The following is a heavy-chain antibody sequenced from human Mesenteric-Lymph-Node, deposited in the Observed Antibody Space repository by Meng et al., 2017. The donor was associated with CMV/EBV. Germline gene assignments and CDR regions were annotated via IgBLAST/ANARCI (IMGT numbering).Heavy chain of an antibody. D-gene: IGHD1-1*01. Sequence: GGSLRLSCAASGFTFSTYWMGWVRQAPGKGLEWVANINEGGDGMIYVDSVRGRFTISRDNAKNSLYLQMNSLRAEDTAVYYCARDAMCTGLTGCYFDYWGQGTLVTVSS. J-gene: IGHJ4*02. CDR1: GFTFSTYW. CDR3: ARDAMCTGLTGCYFDY. CDR2: INEGGDGM. V-gene: IGHV3-7*01.